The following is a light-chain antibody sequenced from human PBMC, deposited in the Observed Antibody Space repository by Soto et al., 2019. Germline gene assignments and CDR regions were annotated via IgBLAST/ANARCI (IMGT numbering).Light chain of an antibody. CDR1: QSISSY. Sequence: DLQMTQSPSSLSASVGDRVTITCRASQSISSYLNWYQQKPGQAPKLLIYAASSLQSGVPSRFSGSGSGTDFTLPISSLLPEDFATYYCQQSYSTPLTFGGGTKVEIK. CDR3: QQSYSTPLT. CDR2: AAS. J-gene: IGKJ4*01. V-gene: IGKV1-39*01.